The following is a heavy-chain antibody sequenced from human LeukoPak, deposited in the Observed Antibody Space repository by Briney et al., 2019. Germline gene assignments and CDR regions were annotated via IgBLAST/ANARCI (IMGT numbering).Heavy chain of an antibody. J-gene: IGHJ5*02. CDR3: AREGLEDCSGASCYFLFDP. CDR1: GGSISSHY. V-gene: IGHV4-4*07. D-gene: IGHD2-15*01. Sequence: SETLSLTCTVSGGSISSHYWSWIRQPAGKGLEWIGRIYRTGSTSYNPSLKSRVTMSVDTCKNQLSLKLSSVTAADTAVYYCAREGLEDCSGASCYFLFDPWGQGTLVTVSS. CDR2: IYRTGST.